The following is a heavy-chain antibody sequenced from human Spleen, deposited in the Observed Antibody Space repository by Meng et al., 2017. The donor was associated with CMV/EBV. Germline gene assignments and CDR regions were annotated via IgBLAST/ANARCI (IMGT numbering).Heavy chain of an antibody. Sequence: VELVVYGAAGKDPVDLGKDCCKAPGSTFTGYYMHWVRQAPGKGLEWMGWINPNSGGTNYAQKFQGRVTMTRDTSISTAYMELSRLRPDDTAVYYCARDRGGNWNLDYWGQGTLVTVSS. CDR1: GSTFTGYY. J-gene: IGHJ4*02. V-gene: IGHV1-2*02. CDR2: INPNSGGT. D-gene: IGHD1-1*01. CDR3: ARDRGGNWNLDY.